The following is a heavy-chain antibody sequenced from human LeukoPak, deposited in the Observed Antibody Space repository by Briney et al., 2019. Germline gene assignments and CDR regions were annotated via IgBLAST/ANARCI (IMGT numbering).Heavy chain of an antibody. V-gene: IGHV1-18*01. J-gene: IGHJ4*02. CDR1: GYPYTRQG. CDR2: NSAYNGNT. D-gene: IGHD4-17*01. CDR3: ARATDQALDY. Sequence: KVLCKASGYPYTRQGTSWATQAPGQAREWMGWNSAYNGNTIYAQKLQGRVTMTTDTSTSTAYMELRSLRSDDTAVYYCARATDQALDYWGQGTLVTVSS.